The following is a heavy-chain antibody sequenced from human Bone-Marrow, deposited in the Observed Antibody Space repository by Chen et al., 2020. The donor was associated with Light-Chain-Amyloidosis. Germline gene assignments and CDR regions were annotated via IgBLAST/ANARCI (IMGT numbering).Heavy chain of an antibody. CDR2: QWFNGND. CDR1: GFTFSDFG. Sequence: VQLVESGGGVAQPGTPLRLSCAASGFTFSDFGFHWVRQAPGKGLEWVAVQWFNGNDNYADSVRGRFTISRDSSKNMLFLQLNSLRVEDTAIYYCARDSIEGPTDFDYWGQGTLVTVSS. J-gene: IGHJ4*02. V-gene: IGHV3-33*01. D-gene: IGHD3-3*02. CDR3: ARDSIEGPTDFDY.